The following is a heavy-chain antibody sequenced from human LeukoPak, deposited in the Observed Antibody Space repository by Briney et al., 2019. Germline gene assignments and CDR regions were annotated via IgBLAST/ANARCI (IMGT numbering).Heavy chain of an antibody. Sequence: GGSLRLSCAVSGFPFSNSWMYWVRQAPGKGLEGVANIKKDGSGISYVDSVKGRFIISRDNARNSLYLQMNSLRVEDTAVYFCAGGSSMELWGKGTAVTVSS. V-gene: IGHV3-7*03. D-gene: IGHD1-26*01. J-gene: IGHJ6*04. CDR2: IKKDGSGI. CDR1: GFPFSNSW. CDR3: AGGSSMEL.